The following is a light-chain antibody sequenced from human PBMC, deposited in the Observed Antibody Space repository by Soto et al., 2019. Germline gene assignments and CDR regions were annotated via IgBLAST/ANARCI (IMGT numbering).Light chain of an antibody. CDR2: DAS. CDR3: QQYGSSPLT. V-gene: IGKV3-20*01. J-gene: IGKJ4*01. Sequence: EIRVSQSPATLSLSPGERATLSCRASQSVSSYLAWYQQKPGQAPRLLVYDASNRATDVPPRFSGSGSGTDFTLTISRLEPEDFAVYYCQQYGSSPLTFGGGTKV. CDR1: QSVSSY.